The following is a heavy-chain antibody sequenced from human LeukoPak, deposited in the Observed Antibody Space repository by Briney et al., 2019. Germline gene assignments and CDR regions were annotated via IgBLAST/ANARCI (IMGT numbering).Heavy chain of an antibody. Sequence: GGSLRLSCAASGFTFSNAWMSWVRQPPGKGLEWVGCIKSKTDGGTTDYAAPVKGRFTISRDDSKNTLYLQMNSLKTEDTAVYYCTTARYGGFDYWGQGTLVTVSS. V-gene: IGHV3-15*01. CDR1: GFTFSNAW. D-gene: IGHD1-26*01. CDR3: TTARYGGFDY. J-gene: IGHJ4*02. CDR2: IKSKTDGGTT.